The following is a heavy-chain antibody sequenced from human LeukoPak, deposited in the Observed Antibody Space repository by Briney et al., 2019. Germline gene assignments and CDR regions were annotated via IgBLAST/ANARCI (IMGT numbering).Heavy chain of an antibody. V-gene: IGHV4-34*01. J-gene: IGHJ6*02. CDR3: ARHENYYYYGMDV. Sequence: SETLSLTCAGYGGSFSGDDWSWIRQPPGKGLEWMGEINHSGSTYYNPALKRRVTISVDTSKNQFSLKLSSVTAADTAVYYCARHENYYYYGMDVWGQGTTVTVSS. CDR2: INHSGST. CDR1: GGSFSGDD.